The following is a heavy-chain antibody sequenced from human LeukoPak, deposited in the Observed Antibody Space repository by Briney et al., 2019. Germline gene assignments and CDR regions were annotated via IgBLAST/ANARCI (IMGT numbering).Heavy chain of an antibody. CDR3: ARGRVSSSTWYSTYYYYFYMDV. Sequence: SETLSLTCSVSDDSITMYYWTWIRQPPGKELEWIGYVDHTGSTNFNPSLNGRVSISRDTTKNLFSLRLRSVTAADTAVYFCARGRVSSSTWYSTYYYYFYMDVWGKGTTVTVSS. CDR2: VDHTGST. CDR1: DDSITMYY. D-gene: IGHD1-1*01. V-gene: IGHV4-59*01. J-gene: IGHJ6*03.